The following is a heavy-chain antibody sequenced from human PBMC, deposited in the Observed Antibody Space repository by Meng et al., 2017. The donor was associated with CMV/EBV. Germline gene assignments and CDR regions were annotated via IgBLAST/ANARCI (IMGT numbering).Heavy chain of an antibody. CDR3: ARDGQTNDFWSGQYYYYYYGMDV. Sequence: SETLSLTCTGSGGSISSSSYYWGWIRQPPGKGLEWIGSIYYSGSTYYNPSLKSRVTISVDTSKNQFSLKLSSVTAADTAVYYCARDGQTNDFWSGQYYYYYYGMDVWGQGTTVTVSS. J-gene: IGHJ6*02. D-gene: IGHD3-3*01. CDR1: GGSISSSSYY. CDR2: IYYSGST. V-gene: IGHV4-39*07.